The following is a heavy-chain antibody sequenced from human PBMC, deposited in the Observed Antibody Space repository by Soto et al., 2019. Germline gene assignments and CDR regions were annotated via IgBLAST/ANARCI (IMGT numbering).Heavy chain of an antibody. Sequence: SETLSLTCTVSGGSISSYYWSWIRQPPGKGLEWIGYIYYSGSTNYNPSLESRVTISVDTSKNQFSLKLSSVTAADTAVYYCARVGRIIMPGGGYYYYYGMDVWGQGTTVTVSS. CDR2: IYYSGST. CDR1: GGSISSYY. V-gene: IGHV4-59*01. J-gene: IGHJ6*02. D-gene: IGHD3-10*01. CDR3: ARVGRIIMPGGGYYYYYGMDV.